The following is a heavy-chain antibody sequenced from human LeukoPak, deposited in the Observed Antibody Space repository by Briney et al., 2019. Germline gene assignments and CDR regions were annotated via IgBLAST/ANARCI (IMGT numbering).Heavy chain of an antibody. CDR2: VSDDGSNT. CDR3: AKDVTEYYYDSSGYMGYFDY. J-gene: IGHJ4*02. V-gene: IGHV3-30*18. CDR1: GFTFSNYG. D-gene: IGHD3-22*01. Sequence: PGGSLRLSCAASGFTFSNYGMHWVRQAPGKGLEWVAVVSDDGSNTYYVDSVKGRFTISRDNSKNTLYLQMNSLRADDTAVYCCAKDVTEYYYDSSGYMGYFDYWGQGTLVTVSS.